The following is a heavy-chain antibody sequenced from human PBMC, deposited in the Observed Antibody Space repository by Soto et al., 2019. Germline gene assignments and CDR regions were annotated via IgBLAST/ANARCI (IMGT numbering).Heavy chain of an antibody. CDR2: IYHSGST. J-gene: IGHJ4*02. CDR1: GGSISSSNW. Sequence: SETLSLTCAVSGGSISSSNWWSLVRQPPVKVLEWIGEIYHSGSTNYNPSLKSRVTISVDKSKNQFSLKLSSVTAADTAVYYCARDSVHDYGDYVERYYFDYWGQGTLVTVSS. CDR3: ARDSVHDYGDYVERYYFDY. D-gene: IGHD4-17*01. V-gene: IGHV4-4*02.